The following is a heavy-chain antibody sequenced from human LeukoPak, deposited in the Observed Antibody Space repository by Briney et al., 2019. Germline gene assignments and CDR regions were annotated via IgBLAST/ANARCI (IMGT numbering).Heavy chain of an antibody. J-gene: IGHJ4*02. CDR1: GASMSSYY. V-gene: IGHV4-4*07. CDR3: TTYRQQLAFDT. CDR2: IYTDGST. Sequence: SETLSLTCTASGASMSSYYWSWIRQSAGKGLEWIGRIYTDGSTNYSPSLKSRVTMSVDTSKKQFSLKLNSVTAADTAVYYCTTYRQQLAFDTWGQGTLVTVSS. D-gene: IGHD6-13*01.